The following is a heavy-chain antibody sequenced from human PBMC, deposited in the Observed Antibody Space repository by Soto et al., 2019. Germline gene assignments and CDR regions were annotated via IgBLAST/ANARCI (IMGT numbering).Heavy chain of an antibody. V-gene: IGHV3-66*01. CDR2: IYSGGST. D-gene: IGHD5-18*01. Sequence: HPGGSLRLSCAASGFTVSSNYMSWVRQAPGKGLEWVSVIYSGGSTYYADSVKGRFTISRDNSKNTLYLQMNSLRAEDTAVYYCASSGPWIQVVIFDYWGQGTLVTVSS. J-gene: IGHJ4*02. CDR3: ASSGPWIQVVIFDY. CDR1: GFTVSSNY.